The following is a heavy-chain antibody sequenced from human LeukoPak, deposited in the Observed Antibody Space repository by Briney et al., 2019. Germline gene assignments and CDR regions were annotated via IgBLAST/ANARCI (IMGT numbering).Heavy chain of an antibody. CDR1: GFTFSSYA. CDR3: ARGDYYGSGSSV. CDR2: ISYDGSNK. J-gene: IGHJ4*02. Sequence: GRSLRLSCAASGFTFSSYAMHWVRQAPGKGLEWVAVISYDGSNKYYADPVKGRFTIPRDNSKNTLYLQMNSLRAEDTAVYYCARGDYYGSGSSVWGQGTLVTVSS. V-gene: IGHV3-30-3*01. D-gene: IGHD3-10*01.